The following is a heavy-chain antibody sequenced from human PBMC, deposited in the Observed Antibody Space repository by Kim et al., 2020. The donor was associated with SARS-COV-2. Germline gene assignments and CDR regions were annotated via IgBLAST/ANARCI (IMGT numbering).Heavy chain of an antibody. CDR2: LYYSGST. Sequence: SETLSLTCSVSGGSISSGNFTWVWLPPPPGMGLEGIGSLYYSGSTYYTPSLKSRVAISVDASKNHFSLKPSSVTAADTAVYYCGRHKDLYYSYIDVWGKGTTVTVSS. CDR1: GGSISSGNFT. J-gene: IGHJ6*03. V-gene: IGHV4-39*01. D-gene: IGHD2-15*01. CDR3: GRHKDLYYSYIDV.